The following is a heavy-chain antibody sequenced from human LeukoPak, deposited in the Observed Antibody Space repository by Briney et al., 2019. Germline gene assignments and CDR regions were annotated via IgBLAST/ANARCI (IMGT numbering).Heavy chain of an antibody. D-gene: IGHD4-17*01. CDR3: AKAHYGDYVSWAFDI. CDR1: GFTFSSYA. J-gene: IGHJ3*02. V-gene: IGHV3-23*01. CDR2: ISGSGGST. Sequence: GGSLRLSCAASGFTFSSYAMSWVRQAPGKGLEWVLAISGSGGSTYYADSVKGRFTISRDNSKNTLYLQMNSLRAEDTAVYYCAKAHYGDYVSWAFDIWGQGTMVTVSS.